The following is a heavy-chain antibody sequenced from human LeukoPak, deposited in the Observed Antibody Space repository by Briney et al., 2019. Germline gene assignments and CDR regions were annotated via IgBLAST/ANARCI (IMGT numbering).Heavy chain of an antibody. CDR2: INNNTGNP. CDR1: GYTFNTHA. J-gene: IGHJ4*02. Sequence: ASVKVSCKASGYTFNTHALNWVRQAPGQGLEWIGWINNNTGNPTYAQGFTGRFVFSLDTSVSTAYLQISSLKAEDTAVYYCARDEHGLDYWGQGTLVTVSS. V-gene: IGHV7-4-1*02. CDR3: ARDEHGLDY.